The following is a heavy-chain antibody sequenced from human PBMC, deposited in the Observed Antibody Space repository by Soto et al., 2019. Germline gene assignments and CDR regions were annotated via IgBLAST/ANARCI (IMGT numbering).Heavy chain of an antibody. D-gene: IGHD2-8*01. V-gene: IGHV4-4*02. CDR1: SGSISSSNW. J-gene: IGHJ4*01. CDR2: INHSGST. CDR3: ARATRYCTNGVCSTFEY. Sequence: SETLSLTCAVSSGSISSSNWWSWIRQPPGKGLEWIGEINHSGSTNYNPSLKSRVTISIETSKNQFSLKLSSVTAADTAVYYCARATRYCTNGVCSTFEYWGQGTLVTVSS.